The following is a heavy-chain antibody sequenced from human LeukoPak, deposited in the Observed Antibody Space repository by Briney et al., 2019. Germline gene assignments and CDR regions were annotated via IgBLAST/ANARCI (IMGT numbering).Heavy chain of an antibody. Sequence: GGSLRLSCEASGFTFSDYWMSWVRQAPGKGPEWVALINPDGSQKYYVDSVKGRFIISRDNAEKSLFLQMNSLRADDTAVYSCVRDIGWSTHDYWGQGTLVTVSS. V-gene: IGHV3-7*01. J-gene: IGHJ4*02. D-gene: IGHD6-19*01. CDR3: VRDIGWSTHDY. CDR1: GFTFSDYW. CDR2: INPDGSQK.